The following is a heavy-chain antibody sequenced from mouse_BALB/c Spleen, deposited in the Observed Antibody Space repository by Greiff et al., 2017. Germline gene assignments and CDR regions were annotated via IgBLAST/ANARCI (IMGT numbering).Heavy chain of an antibody. CDR2: ILPGSGST. V-gene: IGHV1-9*01. CDR1: GYTFSSYW. D-gene: IGHD2-10*02. CDR3: ARSGYGNYANYYAMDY. Sequence: QVQLKQSGAELMKPGASVKISCKATGYTFSSYWIEWVKQRPGHGLEWIGEILPGSGSTNYNEKFKGKATFTADTSSNTAYMQLSSLTSEDSAVYYCARSGYGNYANYYAMDYWGQGTSVTVSS. J-gene: IGHJ4*01.